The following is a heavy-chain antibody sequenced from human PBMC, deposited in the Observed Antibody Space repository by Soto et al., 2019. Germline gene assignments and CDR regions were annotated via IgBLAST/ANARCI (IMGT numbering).Heavy chain of an antibody. V-gene: IGHV3-74*01. J-gene: IGHJ4*02. CDR2: INTDGSIT. CDR1: GLIFSNYK. CDR3: ARATAGLHS. Sequence: GGSLRLSCAASGLIFSNYKMHWVRQAPGKGLVWVSRINTDGSITDYSDSVKGRFTVSRDNPKNTLYLQMNSLRAEDTAVYYCARATAGLHSCGQGTLVTVSA.